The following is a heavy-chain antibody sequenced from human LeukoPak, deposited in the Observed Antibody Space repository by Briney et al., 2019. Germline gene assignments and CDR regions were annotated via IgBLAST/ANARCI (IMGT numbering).Heavy chain of an antibody. CDR1: GFTFSTYS. V-gene: IGHV3-23*01. D-gene: IGHD3-22*01. CDR2: ISGNGGDT. CDR3: ANYYYDSSGYIFDY. Sequence: GGSLRLSCAASGFTFSTYSMSWVRQAPGKGLEWVSVISGNGGDTFYADSVKGRFTISRDNSKNTLYLQMNSLRAEDTAVYYCANYYYDSSGYIFDYWGQGTLVTVSS. J-gene: IGHJ4*02.